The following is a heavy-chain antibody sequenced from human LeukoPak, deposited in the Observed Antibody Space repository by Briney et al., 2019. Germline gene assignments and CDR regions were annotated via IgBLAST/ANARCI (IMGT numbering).Heavy chain of an antibody. CDR2: IYKSA. J-gene: IGHJ6*03. CDR1: GGSISSSYW. CDR3: ARDQEAYCSSTSCYEYYYYMDV. D-gene: IGHD2-2*01. V-gene: IGHV4-4*02. Sequence: ASGTLSLTCAVSGGSISSSYWWSWVRQPPGKGLEWIGSIYKSAYYNRSLHSRASISIDTSKNQFSLKLSSVTAADTAVYYCARDQEAYCSSTSCYEYYYYMDVWGKGTTVTISS.